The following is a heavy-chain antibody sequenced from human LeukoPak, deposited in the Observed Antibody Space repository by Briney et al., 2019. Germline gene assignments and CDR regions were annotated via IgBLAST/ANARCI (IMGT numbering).Heavy chain of an antibody. V-gene: IGHV3-30*18. CDR3: AKAVGSISWSFDY. J-gene: IGHJ4*02. CDR2: ISYDGSDK. Sequence: GGSLRLSCEASGFTFSTYGMHWVRQAPGRGLEWVALISYDGSDKNYADSVKGRFTISRDNSKSTLYLQMDSLRGDDAAVYYCAKAVGSISWSFDYWGQGTLVTVSS. CDR1: GFTFSTYG. D-gene: IGHD6-13*01.